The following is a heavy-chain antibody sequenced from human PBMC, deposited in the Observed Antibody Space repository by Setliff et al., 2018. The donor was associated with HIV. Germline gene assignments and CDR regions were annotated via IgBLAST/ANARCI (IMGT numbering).Heavy chain of an antibody. CDR1: GGSFSDNY. D-gene: IGHD3-22*01. Sequence: PSETLSLTCAVYGGSFSDNYWSWIRQSPGKGLEWIGEINHSGRTKYSPSLRSRVSISVDTSKTQFSLKLSSVTAADTAVYYCARHDSGGYYSLDYWGREPWSPSPQ. J-gene: IGHJ4*02. V-gene: IGHV4-34*01. CDR3: ARHDSGGYYSLDY. CDR2: INHSGRT.